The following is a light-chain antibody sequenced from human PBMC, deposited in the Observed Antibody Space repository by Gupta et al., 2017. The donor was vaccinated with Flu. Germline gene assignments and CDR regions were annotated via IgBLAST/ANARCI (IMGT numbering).Light chain of an antibody. Sequence: DIVMTQSPDSLAVSLGERATINCKSSQSVLYSSNNKNYLAWYQQKPGQPPQLLIYWASTREAGVPDRFSGSGSGTDFTLTISSRQAEDVAFYYCQQYYTTPKWTFGQGTKVEIK. CDR1: QSVLYSSNNKNY. J-gene: IGKJ1*01. V-gene: IGKV4-1*01. CDR2: WAS. CDR3: QQYYTTPKWT.